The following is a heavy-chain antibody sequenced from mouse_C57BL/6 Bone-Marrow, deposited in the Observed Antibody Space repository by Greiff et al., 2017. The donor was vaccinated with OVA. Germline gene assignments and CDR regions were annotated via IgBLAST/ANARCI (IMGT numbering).Heavy chain of an antibody. V-gene: IGHV5-16*01. Sequence: EVKLVESEGGLVQPGSSMKLSCTASGFTFSDYYMAWVRQVPEKGLEWVANINYDGSSTYYLDSLKSRFIISRDNAKNILYLQMSSLKSEDTATYYCARLTGTVFDYWGQGTTLTVSS. D-gene: IGHD4-1*01. CDR2: INYDGSST. J-gene: IGHJ2*01. CDR3: ARLTGTVFDY. CDR1: GFTFSDYY.